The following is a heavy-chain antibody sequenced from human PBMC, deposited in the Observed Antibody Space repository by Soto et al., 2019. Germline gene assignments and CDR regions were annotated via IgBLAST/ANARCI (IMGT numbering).Heavy chain of an antibody. CDR2: ISYDGSNK. CDR3: AGTGGWSMAD. J-gene: IGHJ4*02. Sequence: QVQLVESGGGVVQPGRSLRLSCAASGFTFSSYAMHWVRQAPGKGLEWVAVISYDGSNKYYADSVKGRFTISRDNSKNTLYLQMNSLRAEDTAVYYCAGTGGWSMADWGQGTLVTVSS. V-gene: IGHV3-30-3*01. D-gene: IGHD6-19*01. CDR1: GFTFSSYA.